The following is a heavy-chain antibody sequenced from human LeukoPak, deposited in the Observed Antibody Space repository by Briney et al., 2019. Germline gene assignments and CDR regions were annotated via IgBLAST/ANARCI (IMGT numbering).Heavy chain of an antibody. CDR1: GLTFDNYA. J-gene: IGHJ4*02. Sequence: PGGSLRLSGAASGLTFDNYAMHGFGQAPGKGLEWLSIISWNSGYIGYADSVKGRFTISRDNAKKSLDLQMNSLRAEDTAFYYCAKVRGTYSSGYFFDYWGQGTLVTVSS. D-gene: IGHD6-19*01. CDR2: ISWNSGYI. V-gene: IGHV3-9*01. CDR3: AKVRGTYSSGYFFDY.